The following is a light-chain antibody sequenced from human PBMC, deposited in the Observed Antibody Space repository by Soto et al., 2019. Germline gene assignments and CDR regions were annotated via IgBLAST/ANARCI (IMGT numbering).Light chain of an antibody. CDR1: SSDVGGYKY. CDR2: AVS. V-gene: IGLV2-14*01. CDR3: TSYTSSTTYV. J-gene: IGLJ1*01. Sequence: QSVLTQPASVSGSPGQSITISCTGTSSDVGGYKYVSWYQHHPGKGPKLMLYAVSNRPSGVSNRFSGSKSDNTASLTISGLQADDEADYYCTSYTSSTTYVFGTGTKLTVL.